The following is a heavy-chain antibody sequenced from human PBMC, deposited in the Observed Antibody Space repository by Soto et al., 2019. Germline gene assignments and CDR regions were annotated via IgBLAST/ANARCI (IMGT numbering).Heavy chain of an antibody. CDR3: AKDPEGRVTTKGND. CDR2: ISGSGGST. CDR1: GFTFSSYA. V-gene: IGHV3-23*01. J-gene: IGHJ4*02. D-gene: IGHD4-4*01. Sequence: EVQLLESGGGLVQPGGSLRLSCAASGFTFSSYAMSWVRQAPGKGLEWVSAISGSGGSTYYADSVKGRFTISRDNSKNTLYMQMNSLRAEDTAVYYCAKDPEGRVTTKGNDWGQGTLVTVSS.